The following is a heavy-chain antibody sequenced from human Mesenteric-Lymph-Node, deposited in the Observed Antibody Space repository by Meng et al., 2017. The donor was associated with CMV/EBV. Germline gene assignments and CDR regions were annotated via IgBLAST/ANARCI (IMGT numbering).Heavy chain of an antibody. V-gene: IGHV4-31*02. CDR1: SRSRAGYY. D-gene: IGHD2-8*01. CDR2: LSYSGST. CDR3: ATSVYGTDGVCYNQFDY. J-gene: IGHJ4*02. Sequence: SRSRAGYYWSWLRKHPGKGLEWIGSLSYSGSTVYNPSHKSRLTISLDTSKNQFSLELNSVTAADTAVYDCATSVYGTDGVCYNQFDYWGQGTLVTVSS.